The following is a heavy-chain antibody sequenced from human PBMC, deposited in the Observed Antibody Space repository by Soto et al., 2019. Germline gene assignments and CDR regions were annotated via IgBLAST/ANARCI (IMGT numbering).Heavy chain of an antibody. CDR3: ARESEDLTSNFDY. Sequence: GGSLRLSCAASGFTFTRYSMNWVRQAPGKGLGWVSSISSTTNYIYYGDSMKGRFTISRDNAKNSLYLEMNSLRAEDAAVYYCARESEDLTSNFDYWGQGTLVTVSS. CDR1: GFTFTRYS. J-gene: IGHJ4*02. CDR2: ISSTTNYI. V-gene: IGHV3-21*06.